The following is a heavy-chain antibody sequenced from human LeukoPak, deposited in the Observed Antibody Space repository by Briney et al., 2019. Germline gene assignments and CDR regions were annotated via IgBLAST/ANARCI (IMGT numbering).Heavy chain of an antibody. Sequence: GGSLRLSCAASGFTFSSYAMHWVRQAPGKGLEYVSAISSNGGSTYYANSVKGRFTISRDNSKNTLYLQMGSLRAEDMAVYYCARDGGIISFGGQDVWGQGTTVTVS. CDR1: GFTFSSYA. CDR2: ISSNGGST. V-gene: IGHV3-64*01. CDR3: ARDGGIISFGGQDV. J-gene: IGHJ6*02. D-gene: IGHD3-16*01.